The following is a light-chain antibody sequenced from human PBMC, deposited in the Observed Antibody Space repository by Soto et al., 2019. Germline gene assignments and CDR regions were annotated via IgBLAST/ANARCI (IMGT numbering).Light chain of an antibody. CDR3: SSYGGSNNYV. J-gene: IGLJ1*01. CDR1: SSDVGGYNY. Sequence: QSALTQPPSASGSPGQSVTIYCTGTSSDVGGYNYVSWYQQHPGKAPKLMIYEVSKRPSGVPGRFSGSKSGNTASLTISGLQAEDEADYYCSSYGGSNNYVFGPGTKLTVL. CDR2: EVS. V-gene: IGLV2-8*01.